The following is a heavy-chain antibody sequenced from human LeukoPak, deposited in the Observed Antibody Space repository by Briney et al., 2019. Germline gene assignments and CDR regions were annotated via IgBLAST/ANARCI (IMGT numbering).Heavy chain of an antibody. CDR2: INPSGGNT. D-gene: IGHD6-13*01. J-gene: IGHJ4*02. CDR3: ARDRAAAGDFDY. Sequence: ASVKVSCKASGYTFTSYYMHWVRQAPGQGLEWMGIINPSGGNTSYAQKFQGRVTVTRDMSTSTVYMELSSLRSDDTAVYYCARDRAAAGDFDYWGQGTLVTVSS. CDR1: GYTFTSYY. V-gene: IGHV1-46*01.